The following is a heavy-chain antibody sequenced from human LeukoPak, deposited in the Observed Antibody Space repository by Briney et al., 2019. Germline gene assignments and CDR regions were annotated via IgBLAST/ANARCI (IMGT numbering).Heavy chain of an antibody. CDR3: ARDTIAL. D-gene: IGHD5-24*01. Sequence: PSETLSLTCTVSGGSISSSSYYWGWIRQPPGKGLEWIGNIYNSGNTNYNPSLKSRVTISVDTSKNQFSLTLKSVTAADTAVYYCARDTIALWGQGILVTVSS. J-gene: IGHJ4*02. V-gene: IGHV4-39*07. CDR2: IYNSGNT. CDR1: GGSISSSSYY.